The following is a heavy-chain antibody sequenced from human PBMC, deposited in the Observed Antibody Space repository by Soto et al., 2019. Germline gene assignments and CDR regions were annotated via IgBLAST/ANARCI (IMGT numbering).Heavy chain of an antibody. CDR3: ARSTTGNWFDP. CDR2: INHSGST. CDR1: GGSFSGYY. V-gene: IGHV4-34*01. J-gene: IGHJ5*02. Sequence: PSETLSLTCAVYGGSFSGYYWSWIRQPPGEGLEWIGEINHSGSTNYNPSLKSRVTISVDTSKNQFSLKLSSVTAADTAVYYCARSTTGNWFDPWGQGTLVTVSS. D-gene: IGHD3-9*01.